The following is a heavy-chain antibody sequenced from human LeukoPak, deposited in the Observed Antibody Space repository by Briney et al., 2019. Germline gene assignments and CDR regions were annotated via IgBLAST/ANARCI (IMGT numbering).Heavy chain of an antibody. Sequence: SQTLSLTCAISGDSVSSNSAAWNWIGQSPSRGLEWLGRTYYRSKWYNDYAESVKSRITIDPETPKNQFSLQLKSVTPEDTAVYYCARVAYSTSWGFNNWFDACGRGTLVTVSS. CDR3: ARVAYSTSWGFNNWFDA. CDR1: GDSVSSNSAA. D-gene: IGHD2-2*01. J-gene: IGHJ5*02. V-gene: IGHV6-1*01. CDR2: TYYRSKWYN.